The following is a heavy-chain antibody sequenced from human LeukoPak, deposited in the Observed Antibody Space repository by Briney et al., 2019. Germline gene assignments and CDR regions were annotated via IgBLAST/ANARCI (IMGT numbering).Heavy chain of an antibody. CDR3: ARGSGYSYGP. CDR1: GFTFSSYA. J-gene: IGHJ5*02. D-gene: IGHD5-18*01. Sequence: PGGSLRLSCAASGFTFSSYAMSWVRQAPGKGLEWVAVISYDGSNKYYADSVKGRFTISRDNSKNTLHLQMNSLRAEDTAVYYCARGSGYSYGPWGQGTLVTVSS. CDR2: ISYDGSNK. V-gene: IGHV3-30*03.